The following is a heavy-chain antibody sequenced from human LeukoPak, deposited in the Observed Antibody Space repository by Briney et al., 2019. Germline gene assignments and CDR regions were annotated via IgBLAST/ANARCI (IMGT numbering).Heavy chain of an antibody. CDR2: MYTTRTT. V-gene: IGHV4-4*07. J-gene: IGHJ4*02. Sequence: PSDTLSLTCTVSGRPMDIYHWSWIRQPAGKELEWIGHMYTTRTTRYKSALKSRVSMSIDTSTNQFSLTLSSVTAADTAVYYCARGLRDVRGWYHHDFWGQGTLVTVSS. CDR3: ARGLRDVRGWYHHDF. D-gene: IGHD6-19*01. CDR1: GRPMDIYH.